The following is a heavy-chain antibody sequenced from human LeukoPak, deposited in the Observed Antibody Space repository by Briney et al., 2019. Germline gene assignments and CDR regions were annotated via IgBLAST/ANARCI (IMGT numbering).Heavy chain of an antibody. V-gene: IGHV4-59*01. CDR3: ASFKAWFDP. J-gene: IGHJ5*02. Sequence: SETLPLTCTVCGGSMSSYYWSWIRQPPGKGLEWIGYIYYSGSTNYNPSLKSRVTISVDTSKNQFSLKLSSVTAALIAVYYCASFKAWFDPWGQGTMVTVSS. CDR1: GGSMSSYY. CDR2: IYYSGST.